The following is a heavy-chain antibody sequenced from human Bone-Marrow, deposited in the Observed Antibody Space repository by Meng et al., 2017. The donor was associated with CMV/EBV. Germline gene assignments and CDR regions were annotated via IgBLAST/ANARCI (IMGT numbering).Heavy chain of an antibody. D-gene: IGHD2-2*01. Sequence: GALRLSCAASGFTFSSYSMNWVRQAPGKGLEWVSSISSSSSYIYYADSVKGRFTISRDNSKNTLYLQMNSLRAEDTAVYYCAKGVTDIVVVPAVDGMDVWGQGTTVTVSS. CDR1: GFTFSSYS. CDR2: ISSSSSYI. CDR3: AKGVTDIVVVPAVDGMDV. V-gene: IGHV3-21*01. J-gene: IGHJ6*02.